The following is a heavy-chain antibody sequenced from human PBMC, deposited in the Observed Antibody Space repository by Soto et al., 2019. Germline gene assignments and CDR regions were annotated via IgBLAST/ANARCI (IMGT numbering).Heavy chain of an antibody. Sequence: EVQLVESGGGLVKPGGSLRLSCAASGFTFSSYSMNWVRQAPGKGLEWVSSISSSSSYIYYADSVKGRFTISRDNAKNALYLQMNSLRAEDTAVYYCARANEAQPAAGSFDYWGQGTLVTVSS. D-gene: IGHD6-13*01. CDR2: ISSSSSYI. J-gene: IGHJ4*02. V-gene: IGHV3-21*01. CDR1: GFTFSSYS. CDR3: ARANEAQPAAGSFDY.